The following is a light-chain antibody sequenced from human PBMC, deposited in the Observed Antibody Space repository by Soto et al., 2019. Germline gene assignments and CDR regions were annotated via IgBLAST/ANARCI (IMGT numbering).Light chain of an antibody. CDR2: GAS. V-gene: IGKV3-20*01. Sequence: EVVMTHSPAILSVSPGEIATLSCGASQSVGINVAWYQQKPGQAPRLLIYGASSRATGIPDRFSGSGSGTDFTLTISRLEPGDFAVYYCQQYGSSPKTFGQGTKVDIK. J-gene: IGKJ1*01. CDR1: QSVGIN. CDR3: QQYGSSPKT.